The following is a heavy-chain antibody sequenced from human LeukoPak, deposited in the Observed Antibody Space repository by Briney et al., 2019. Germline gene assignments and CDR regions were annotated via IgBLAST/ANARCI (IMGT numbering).Heavy chain of an antibody. CDR3: ARDPRYGALNYHYYCMDV. V-gene: IGHV3-21*01. Sequence: GGSLRLSCVASGFSFSGYTMNWVRQAPGKGLEWVSSISSTSHYIYYADSVKGRFTISRDNTQNSVYLQMNSLSAEDTAVYYCARDPRYGALNYHYYCMDVWGSGTTVTVSS. D-gene: IGHD4-17*01. CDR2: ISSTSHYI. J-gene: IGHJ6*03. CDR1: GFSFSGYT.